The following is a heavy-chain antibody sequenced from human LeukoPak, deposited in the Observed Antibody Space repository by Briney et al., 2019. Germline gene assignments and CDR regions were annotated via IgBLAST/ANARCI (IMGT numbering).Heavy chain of an antibody. V-gene: IGHV3-48*03. CDR1: GSTFSSYE. D-gene: IGHD3-16*01. CDR3: ARDHGAFDP. CDR2: ISSSGSTI. Sequence: GGSLRLSCAASGSTFSSYEMNWVRQAPGRGLEWVSYISSSGSTIYYADSVKGRFTISRDNAKNSLYLQMNSLRAEDTAVYYCARDHGAFDPWGQGTLVTVSS. J-gene: IGHJ5*02.